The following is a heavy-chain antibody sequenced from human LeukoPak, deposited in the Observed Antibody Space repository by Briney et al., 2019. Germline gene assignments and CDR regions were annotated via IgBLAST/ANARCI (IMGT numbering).Heavy chain of an antibody. CDR2: IDPSDSYT. CDR1: GYSFTSYW. V-gene: IGHV5-10-1*01. Sequence: GESMKISCKSSGYSFTSYWISWVRQMPGKGLEWMGRIDPSDSYTNYSPSFQGHVTISADKSISTAYLQWSSLKASDTAMFYCARPSVDGSGSYPYWGQGTLVTVSS. D-gene: IGHD3-10*01. J-gene: IGHJ4*02. CDR3: ARPSVDGSGSYPY.